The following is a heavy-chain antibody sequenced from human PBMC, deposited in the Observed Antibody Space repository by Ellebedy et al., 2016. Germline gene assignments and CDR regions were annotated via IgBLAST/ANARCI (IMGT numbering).Heavy chain of an antibody. CDR3: ARGKVRAAVTSRFDY. J-gene: IGHJ4*02. D-gene: IGHD6-13*01. CDR1: GYTFTSYD. Sequence: ASVKVSXXASGYTFTSYDINWVRQATGQGLEWMGWVNPNNGKTAYAQKFQGRVTMTRDTSISTAYMELSSLRSEDTAVYYCARGKVRAAVTSRFDYWGQGTLVTVSS. CDR2: VNPNNGKT. V-gene: IGHV1-8*01.